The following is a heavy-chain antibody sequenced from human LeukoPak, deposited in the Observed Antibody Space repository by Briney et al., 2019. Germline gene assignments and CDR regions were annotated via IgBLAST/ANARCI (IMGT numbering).Heavy chain of an antibody. CDR2: INPNSGGT. Sequence: ASVKVSCKASGYTFTGYYMHWVRQAPGQGLEWMAWINPNSGGTNYAQKFQGRVTMTRDTSICTAYMELSRLRPDDMAVYYCARSAAGDYWGQGTLVTVSS. V-gene: IGHV1-2*02. D-gene: IGHD6-13*01. CDR3: ARSAAGDY. CDR1: GYTFTGYY. J-gene: IGHJ4*02.